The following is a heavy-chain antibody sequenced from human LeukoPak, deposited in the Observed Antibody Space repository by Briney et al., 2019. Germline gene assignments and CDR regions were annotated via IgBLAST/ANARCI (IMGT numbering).Heavy chain of an antibody. CDR1: GFTFSDYY. D-gene: IGHD2-21*02. Sequence: GGSLRLSCAASGFTFSDYYMAWIRQTPGKGLEYISHISASGSTIHYGDSVKGRFTIFRDDARNSVYLQMTSLRAEDTATYFCARDCGGHCYSGFDYWGQGALVTVSS. CDR3: ARDCGGHCYSGFDY. V-gene: IGHV3-11*04. J-gene: IGHJ4*02. CDR2: ISASGSTI.